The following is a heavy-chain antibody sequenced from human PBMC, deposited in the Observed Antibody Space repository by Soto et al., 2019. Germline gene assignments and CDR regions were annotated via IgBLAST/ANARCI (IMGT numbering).Heavy chain of an antibody. D-gene: IGHD3-22*01. CDR1: GGSISCSSYY. CDR2: IYYSGST. V-gene: IGHV4-39*01. CDR3: ARTNYYDSSGPQTYYFDY. J-gene: IGHJ4*02. Sequence: QLQLQESGPGLVKPSETLSLTCTVSGGSISCSSYYWGWIRQPPGKGLEWIGSIYYSGSTYYNPSLKSRVTISVDTSKNQFSLKLSSVTAADTAVYYGARTNYYDSSGPQTYYFDYWGQGTLVTVSS.